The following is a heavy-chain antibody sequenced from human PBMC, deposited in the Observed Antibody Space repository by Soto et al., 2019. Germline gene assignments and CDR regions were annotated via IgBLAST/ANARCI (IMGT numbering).Heavy chain of an antibody. CDR3: ARDGRSTYGSGSYPYYYGMDV. V-gene: IGHV3-21*01. CDR2: ISSSSSYI. CDR1: GFTFSSYS. D-gene: IGHD3-10*01. J-gene: IGHJ6*02. Sequence: PGGSLRLSCAASGFTFSSYSMNWVRQAPGKGLEWVSSISSSSSYIYYADSVKGRFTISRDNAKNSLYLQMNSLRAEDTAVYYCARDGRSTYGSGSYPYYYGMDVWGQGTTVTVSS.